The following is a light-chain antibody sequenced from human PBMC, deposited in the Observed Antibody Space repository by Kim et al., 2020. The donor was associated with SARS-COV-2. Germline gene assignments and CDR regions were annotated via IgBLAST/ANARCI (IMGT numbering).Light chain of an antibody. Sequence: GQSIAIPCTGTSDDVGGYNYVASYQQHPGKAPKLMIYDVSNRPAAVSDRFAGSKSGNTASLTISGLQTEGEADYYCSSYTSSNTVLFGGGTQLTVL. CDR1: SDDVGGYNY. V-gene: IGLV2-14*03. CDR2: DVS. CDR3: SSYTSSNTVL. J-gene: IGLJ2*01.